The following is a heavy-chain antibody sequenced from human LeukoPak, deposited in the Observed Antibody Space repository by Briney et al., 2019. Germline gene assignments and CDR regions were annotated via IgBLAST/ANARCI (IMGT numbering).Heavy chain of an antibody. CDR3: ARDLVVPAAIDI. J-gene: IGHJ3*02. Sequence: SETLSLTCTVSGGSISSYYWSWIRQPPGKGLEWIGYIYYSGSTNYNPSLKSRVTISVDTSKNQFSLKLSSVTAADTAVYYCARDLVVPAAIDIWGQGTMVTVSS. D-gene: IGHD2-2*01. V-gene: IGHV4-59*12. CDR1: GGSISSYY. CDR2: IYYSGST.